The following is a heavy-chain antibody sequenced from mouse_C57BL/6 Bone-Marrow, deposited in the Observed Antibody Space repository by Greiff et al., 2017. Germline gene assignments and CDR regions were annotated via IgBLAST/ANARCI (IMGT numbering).Heavy chain of an antibody. CDR2: INPGSGGT. CDR1: GYAFTNYL. Sequence: VQLQQSGAELVRPGTSVKVSCKASGYAFTNYLIEWVKQRPGQGLEWIGVINPGSGGTNYNEKFKGKATLTADKSSSTAYMQLSSLTSEDSAVYFCARSDYSPYWGQGTLVTVSA. CDR3: ARSDYSPY. V-gene: IGHV1-54*01. D-gene: IGHD2-12*01. J-gene: IGHJ3*01.